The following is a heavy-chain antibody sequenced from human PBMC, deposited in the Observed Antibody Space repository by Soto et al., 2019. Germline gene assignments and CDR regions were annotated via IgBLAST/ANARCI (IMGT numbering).Heavy chain of an antibody. J-gene: IGHJ3*02. CDR3: ARGVTMVRGVVFDAFDI. V-gene: IGHV4-30-2*01. D-gene: IGHD3-10*01. CDR1: GGSISSGGYS. CDR2: IYHSGST. Sequence: TSETLSLTCAVSGGSISSGGYSWSWIRQPPGKGLEWIGYIYHSGSTYYNPSLKSRVTISVDRSKNQFSLKLSSVTAADTAVYYCARGVTMVRGVVFDAFDIWGQGTMVTVSS.